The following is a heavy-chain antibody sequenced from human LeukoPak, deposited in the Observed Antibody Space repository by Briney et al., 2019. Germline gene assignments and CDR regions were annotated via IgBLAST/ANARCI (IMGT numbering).Heavy chain of an antibody. CDR2: ISSSSSYI. CDR1: GFTFSSYS. CDR3: ARGDYDSSGYYYGAYYFDY. V-gene: IGHV3-21*01. D-gene: IGHD3-22*01. Sequence: PGGSLRLSCAASGFTFSSYSMNWVRQAPGKGLEWVSSISSSSSYIYYADSVKGRFTISRDNAKNSLYLQMNSLRAEDTAVYYCARGDYDSSGYYYGAYYFDYWGQGTLVTVSS. J-gene: IGHJ4*02.